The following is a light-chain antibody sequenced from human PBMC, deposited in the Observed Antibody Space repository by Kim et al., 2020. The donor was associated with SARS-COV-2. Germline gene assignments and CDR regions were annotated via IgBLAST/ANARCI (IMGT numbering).Light chain of an antibody. CDR3: VQDYTYPYT. CDR2: AAS. Sequence: AIQMTQSPSSLSASVGDRVTITCRASQGIRNDLGWYQQKPGRAPSLLIYAASTLQSGVPSRFSGSGSGTDFTLTISSLQPEDFATYYCVQDYTYPYTFGLGTKLEI. CDR1: QGIRND. V-gene: IGKV1-6*01. J-gene: IGKJ2*01.